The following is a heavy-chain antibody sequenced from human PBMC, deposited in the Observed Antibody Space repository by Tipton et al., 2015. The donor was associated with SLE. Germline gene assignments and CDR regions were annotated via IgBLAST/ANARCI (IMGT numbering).Heavy chain of an antibody. J-gene: IGHJ5*02. Sequence: TLSLTCAVSGYSISSGYYWGWIRQPPGKGLEWIGSIYHSGSTYYNPSLKSRATISVDTSKNQFSLKLSSVTAADTAVYYCAIVGYSSGWYKGWFDPWGQGTLVTVSS. V-gene: IGHV4-38-2*01. CDR1: GYSISSGYY. CDR3: AIVGYSSGWYKGWFDP. D-gene: IGHD6-19*01. CDR2: IYHSGST.